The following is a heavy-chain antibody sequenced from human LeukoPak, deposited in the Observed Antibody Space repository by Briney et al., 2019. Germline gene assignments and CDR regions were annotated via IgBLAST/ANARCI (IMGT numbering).Heavy chain of an antibody. CDR2: IKTKTGGGTT. V-gene: IGHV3-15*01. CDR1: GFTFSNAW. D-gene: IGHD5-24*01. Sequence: GGSLRLSCAASGFTFSNAWMSWVRQAPGKGLEWVGRIKTKTGGGTTDYAAPVKGRFTISRDDSKNTLYLQMNSLRAEDTAVYYCASRRDGYNAWGQGTLVTVSS. CDR3: ASRRDGYNA. J-gene: IGHJ4*02.